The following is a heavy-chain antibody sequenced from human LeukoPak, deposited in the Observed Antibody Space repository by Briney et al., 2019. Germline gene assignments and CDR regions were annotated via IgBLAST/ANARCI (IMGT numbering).Heavy chain of an antibody. CDR3: ARENTMIRGVPRGFDI. D-gene: IGHD3-10*01. V-gene: IGHV3-23*01. CDR2: ISGSGGST. Sequence: PGGSLRLSCAASGFTFSSYGMSWVRQAPGKGLEWVSAISGSGGSTYYADSVKGRFTISRDNSKNTLYLQMNSLRAEDTAVYYCARENTMIRGVPRGFDIWGQGTMVTVSS. CDR1: GFTFSSYG. J-gene: IGHJ3*02.